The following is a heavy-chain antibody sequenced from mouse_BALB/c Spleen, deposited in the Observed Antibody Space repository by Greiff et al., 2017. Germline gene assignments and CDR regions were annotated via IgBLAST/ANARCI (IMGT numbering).Heavy chain of an antibody. CDR3: ALVRRGYAMDY. CDR1: GYTFTSYW. D-gene: IGHD2-14*01. CDR2: IDPSDSYT. Sequence: VQLQQPGAELVKPGASVKLSCKASGYTFTSYWMHWVKQRPGQGLEWIGEIDPSDSYTNYNQKFKGKATLTVDKSSSTAYMQLSSLTSEDSAVYYCALVRRGYAMDYWGQGTSVTVSA. J-gene: IGHJ4*01. V-gene: IGHV1-69*02.